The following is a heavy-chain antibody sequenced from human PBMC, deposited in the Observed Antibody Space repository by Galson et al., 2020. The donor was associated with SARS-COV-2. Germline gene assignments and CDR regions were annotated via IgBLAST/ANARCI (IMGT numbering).Heavy chain of an antibody. CDR2: ISGSGGST. V-gene: IGHV3-23*01. CDR3: AKEHCSSTSCYAFDSGY. D-gene: IGHD2-2*01. J-gene: IGHJ4*02. CDR1: GFTFSSYA. Sequence: ESLKISCAASGFTFSSYAMSWVRQAPGKGLEWVSAISGSGGSTYYADSVKGRFTISRDNSKNTLYLQMNSLRAEDTAVYYCAKEHCSSTSCYAFDSGYWGQGTLVTVSS.